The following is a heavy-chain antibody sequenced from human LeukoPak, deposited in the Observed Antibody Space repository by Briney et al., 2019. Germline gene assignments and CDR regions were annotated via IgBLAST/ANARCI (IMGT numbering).Heavy chain of an antibody. CDR3: ARDRLAASGD. V-gene: IGHV3-66*01. CDR2: IYSGGST. J-gene: IGHJ4*02. CDR1: EFTFSDYH. D-gene: IGHD6-13*01. Sequence: GGSLRLSCAASEFTFSDYHMNWVRQAPGKGLEWVSVIYSGGSTYYADSVRGRFTVSRDNSKNTLYLQMNSLRAEDTAVYYCARDRLAASGDWGQGTLVTVSS.